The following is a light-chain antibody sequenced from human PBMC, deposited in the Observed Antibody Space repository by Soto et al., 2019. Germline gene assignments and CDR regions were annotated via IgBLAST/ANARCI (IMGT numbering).Light chain of an antibody. J-gene: IGKJ2*01. V-gene: IGKV3-20*01. Sequence: EIVLTQSPGTLSLSPGERATLSCRASQSVSSSYLAWYQQKPGQAPRLLIYGASSRATGIPDRFSGSVSGTDFTLTISRLEPEDFAVYYCLQYGSSPLYTFGQGTKLEIK. CDR1: QSVSSSY. CDR3: LQYGSSPLYT. CDR2: GAS.